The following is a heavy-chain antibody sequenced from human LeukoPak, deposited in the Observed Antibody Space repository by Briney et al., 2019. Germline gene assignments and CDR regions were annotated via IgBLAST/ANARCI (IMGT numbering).Heavy chain of an antibody. Sequence: GGSLRLSCSASGFTFSSYTMNWVRQAPGKGLEWVSSIDPSSTYIYYTDSVKGRLTISRDNAKNSLYLQMNSLRAEDTAVYYCASLDILTGSVGYWGQGTLVTVSS. CDR2: IDPSSTYI. D-gene: IGHD3-9*01. J-gene: IGHJ4*02. V-gene: IGHV3-21*01. CDR3: ASLDILTGSVGY. CDR1: GFTFSSYT.